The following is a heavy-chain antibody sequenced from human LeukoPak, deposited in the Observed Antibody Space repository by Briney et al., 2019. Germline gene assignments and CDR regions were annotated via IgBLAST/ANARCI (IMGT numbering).Heavy chain of an antibody. J-gene: IGHJ6*02. D-gene: IGHD2-2*01. Sequence: KPGGSLRLSYAASGFTFSDYYMTWVRQAPGKGLEWLSYITNRGDTVFYADSVKGRFTVSRDNAKRSLYLQIESLRDDDTAVYHCALSSIHKDYCFGMDVWGQGTTVTVSS. V-gene: IGHV3-11*01. CDR1: GFTFSDYY. CDR2: ITNRGDTV. CDR3: ALSSIHKDYCFGMDV.